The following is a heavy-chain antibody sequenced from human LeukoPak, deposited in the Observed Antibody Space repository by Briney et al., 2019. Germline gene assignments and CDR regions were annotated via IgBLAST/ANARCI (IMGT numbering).Heavy chain of an antibody. J-gene: IGHJ5*02. CDR1: GYTFTKYS. D-gene: IGHD4-17*01. CDR2: ISVYNDNT. Sequence: ASVKVSCKTSGYTFTKYSITWVRQAPGQGLEWMGWISVYNDNTNYAQSLQGRVTMTTDTSTSTAYVELRSLRSDDTAVYYCARGKSVTTLLNWFDPWGQGTLVIVSS. V-gene: IGHV1-18*01. CDR3: ARGKSVTTLLNWFDP.